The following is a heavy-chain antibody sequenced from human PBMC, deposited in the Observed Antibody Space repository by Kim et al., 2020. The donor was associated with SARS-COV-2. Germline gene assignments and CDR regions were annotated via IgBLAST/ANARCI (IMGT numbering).Heavy chain of an antibody. CDR2: IYYSGST. CDR1: GGSISSGGYY. Sequence: SETLSLTCTVSGGSISSGGYYWSWIRQHPGKGLEWIGYIYYSGSTYYNPSLKSRVTISVDTSKNQFSLKLSSVTAADTAVYYCARDMTDGRRYFDYWGQGTLVTVSA. CDR3: ARDMTDGRRYFDY. V-gene: IGHV4-31*03. D-gene: IGHD2-8*01. J-gene: IGHJ4*02.